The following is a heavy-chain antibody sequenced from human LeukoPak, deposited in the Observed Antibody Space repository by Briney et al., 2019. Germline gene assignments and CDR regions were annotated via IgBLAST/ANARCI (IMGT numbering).Heavy chain of an antibody. CDR2: INPNSGGT. CDR1: GYTFTSYG. V-gene: IGHV1-2*02. Sequence: ASVKVSCKASGYTFTSYGISWVRQAPGQGLEWMGWINPNSGGTNYAQKFQGRVTMTRDTSISTAYMELSRLRSDDTAVYYCARVGANNWFDPWGQGTLVTVSS. D-gene: IGHD3-10*01. J-gene: IGHJ5*02. CDR3: ARVGANNWFDP.